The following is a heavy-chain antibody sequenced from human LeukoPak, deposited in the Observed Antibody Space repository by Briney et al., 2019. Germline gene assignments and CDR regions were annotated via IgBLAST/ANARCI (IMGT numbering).Heavy chain of an antibody. CDR2: IYYSGST. Sequence: PSETLSLTCTVSGGSISSYYWSWIRQPPGKGLEWIGYIYYSGSTNYNPSLKSRVTISVDTSKNQFSLKLSSVTAADTAVYYCARRTYGSGSPRFDYWGQGTLVTVSS. D-gene: IGHD3-10*01. J-gene: IGHJ4*02. CDR3: ARRTYGSGSPRFDY. CDR1: GGSISSYY. V-gene: IGHV4-59*08.